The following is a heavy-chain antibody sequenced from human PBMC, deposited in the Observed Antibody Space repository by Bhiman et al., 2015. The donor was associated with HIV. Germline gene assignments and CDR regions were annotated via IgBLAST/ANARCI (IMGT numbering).Heavy chain of an antibody. J-gene: IGHJ6*03. V-gene: IGHV3-33*06. CDR3: AKGGYYSSSSDYYYYYYMDV. D-gene: IGHD6-6*01. CDR1: GFTFSRYS. CDR2: IWYDGSNK. Sequence: QVQVVESGGGVVQPGRSLRLSCAASGFTFSRYSMHWVRQAPGKGLEWVAVIWYDGSNKYYADSVKGRFTISRDNSKNSLYLQMNSLRAEDTAVYYCAKGGYYSSSSDYYYYYYMDVWGKGTTVTVSS.